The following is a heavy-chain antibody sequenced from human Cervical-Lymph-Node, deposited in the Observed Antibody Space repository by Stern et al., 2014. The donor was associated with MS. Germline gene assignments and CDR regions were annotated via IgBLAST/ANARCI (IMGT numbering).Heavy chain of an antibody. CDR2: INAGNGNT. D-gene: IGHD3-10*01. CDR3: ARECPYYYGSGLSCY. Sequence: QVQLVQSGAEVKKPGASVKVSCKASGYTFTSYAMHWVRQAPGQRLEWMGWINAGNGNTKYSQKFQGRVTITRDTSASTAYMELSSLRSEDTAVYYCARECPYYYGSGLSCYWGQGTLVTVSS. V-gene: IGHV1-3*01. CDR1: GYTFTSYA. J-gene: IGHJ4*02.